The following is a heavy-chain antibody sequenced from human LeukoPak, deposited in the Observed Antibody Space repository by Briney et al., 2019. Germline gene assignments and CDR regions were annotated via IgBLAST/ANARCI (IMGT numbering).Heavy chain of an antibody. J-gene: IGHJ4*02. Sequence: GGSLRLSCAASGFTFSSYWMHWVRQAPGKGLVWFSRINSDGSSTSYAYSLKGRFTISRDTAKNTLYLQMNSLRAEGTAVYYCARGPYDYGDYVSDYWGQGTLVTVSS. CDR2: INSDGSST. CDR3: ARGPYDYGDYVSDY. CDR1: GFTFSSYW. V-gene: IGHV3-74*01. D-gene: IGHD4-17*01.